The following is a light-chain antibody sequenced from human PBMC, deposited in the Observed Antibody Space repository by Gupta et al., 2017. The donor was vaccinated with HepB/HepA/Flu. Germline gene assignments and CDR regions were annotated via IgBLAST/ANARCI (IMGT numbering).Light chain of an antibody. Sequence: QAVVTQEPSLTVSLGGTVTLTCGSSTGAVTSGHYPYWFQQKPGQAPRTLIYDTSNKHSWTPARFSGSLLGGKAALTLSGAQPEDEAEYYCLLSYSGARAGVFGGGTKLTVL. CDR3: LLSYSGARAGV. CDR1: TGAVTSGHY. J-gene: IGLJ2*01. CDR2: DTS. V-gene: IGLV7-46*01.